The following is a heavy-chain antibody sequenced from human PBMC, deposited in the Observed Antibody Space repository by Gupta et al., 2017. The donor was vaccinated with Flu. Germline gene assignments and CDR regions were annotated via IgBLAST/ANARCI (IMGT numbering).Heavy chain of an antibody. D-gene: IGHD2-21*01. J-gene: IGHJ4*02. V-gene: IGHV4-39*01. Sequence: QLQESGPGLVKPSETLSVTCNVSGASFSLSSYQWGWIRQPPGKGLEWIGSLYYSGDTYYNPSLKSRVTISGEKFENQFSLKLTSVTEADTAVYYCSIFLDSYMRRDFEVWGRGTLVTVSS. CDR2: LYYSGDT. CDR3: SIFLDSYMRRDFEV. CDR1: GASFSLSSYQ.